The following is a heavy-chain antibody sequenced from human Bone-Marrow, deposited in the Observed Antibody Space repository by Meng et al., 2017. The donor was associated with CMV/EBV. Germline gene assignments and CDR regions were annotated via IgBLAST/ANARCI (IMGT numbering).Heavy chain of an antibody. J-gene: IGHJ6*02. CDR3: ARIGLWSGYTRPYYYYYGMDV. V-gene: IGHV4-38-2*02. CDR2: IYHRGNT. Sequence: SETLSLTCTVSGYSISSGFFWGWIRQPPGKGLEWIGNIYHRGNTYYNSSLKSRVTISVDTSKNQFSLKLSSVTVADTAVYYCARIGLWSGYTRPYYYYYGMDVWGQGTTVTVSS. D-gene: IGHD3-3*01. CDR1: GYSISSGFF.